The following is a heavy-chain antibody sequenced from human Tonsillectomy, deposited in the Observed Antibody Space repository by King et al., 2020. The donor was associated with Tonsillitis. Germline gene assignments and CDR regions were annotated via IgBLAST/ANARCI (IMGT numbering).Heavy chain of an antibody. Sequence: VQLVESGGGLVQPGGSLRLSCAASGFTFGTYAMSWVRQAPGKGLEWVSVIFSGGSTTYYADSVKGRFTISRDNSKNTLYLQLNSLRAGDTAVYYCAKSSSGYSLDFWGQGTRVTVSS. CDR2: IFSGGSTT. D-gene: IGHD3-22*01. CDR1: GFTFGTYA. CDR3: AKSSSGYSLDF. J-gene: IGHJ4*02. V-gene: IGHV3-23*03.